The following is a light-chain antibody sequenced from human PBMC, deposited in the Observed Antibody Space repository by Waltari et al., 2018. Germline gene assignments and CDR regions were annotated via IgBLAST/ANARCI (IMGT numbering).Light chain of an antibody. CDR3: QQSYSTLPMYT. Sequence: DIQMTQSTSSLSASVGDTVTTPFRASQSISSYLNWYQQKPGKAPKLLIYAASSLQSGVPSRFSGSGSGTDFTLTISSLQPEDFATYYCQQSYSTLPMYTFGQGTKLEIK. J-gene: IGKJ2*01. V-gene: IGKV1-39*01. CDR1: QSISSY. CDR2: AAS.